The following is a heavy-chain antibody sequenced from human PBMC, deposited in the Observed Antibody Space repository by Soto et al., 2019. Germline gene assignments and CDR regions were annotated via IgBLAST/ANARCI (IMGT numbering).Heavy chain of an antibody. V-gene: IGHV3-15*07. Sequence: GGSLGLSCAASGFTFSNAWMNWVRQAPGKGLEWVGRIKSKTDGGTTDYAAPVKGRFTISRDDSKNTLYLQMNSLKTEDTAVYYFPTVTAGVGTPCWGKGTRLTVPQ. D-gene: IGHD6-19*01. J-gene: IGHJ4*02. CDR1: GFTFSNAW. CDR3: PTVTAGVGTPC. CDR2: IKSKTDGGTT.